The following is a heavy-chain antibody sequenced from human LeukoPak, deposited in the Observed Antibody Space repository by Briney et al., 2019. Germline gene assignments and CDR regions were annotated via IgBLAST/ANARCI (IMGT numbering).Heavy chain of an antibody. CDR3: ARGDTMVRGGWGYFDY. D-gene: IGHD3-10*01. Sequence: ASVKVSCKPSGYTFNTYGITWVRQAPGQGLEWMGWINPNSGGTNYAQKFQGRVTMTRDTSISTAYMELSRLRSDDTAVYYCARGDTMVRGGWGYFDYWGQGTLVTVSS. CDR2: INPNSGGT. J-gene: IGHJ4*02. CDR1: GYTFNTYG. V-gene: IGHV1-2*02.